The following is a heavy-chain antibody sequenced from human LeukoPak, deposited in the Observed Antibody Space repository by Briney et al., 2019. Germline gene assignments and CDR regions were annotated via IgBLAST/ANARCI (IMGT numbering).Heavy chain of an antibody. CDR1: GGSISSYY. J-gene: IGHJ3*02. CDR2: IYYSGST. D-gene: IGHD3-9*01. CDR3: ARGFTIPLAFDI. V-gene: IGHV4-59*12. Sequence: SETLSLTCTVSGGSISSYYWSWIRQPPGKGPEWIGYIYYSGSTNYNPSLKSRVTISVDTSKNQFSLKLSSVTAADTAVYYCARGFTIPLAFDIWGQGTMVTVSS.